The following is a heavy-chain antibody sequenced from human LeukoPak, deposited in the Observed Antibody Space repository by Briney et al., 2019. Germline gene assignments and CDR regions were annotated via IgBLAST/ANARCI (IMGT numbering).Heavy chain of an antibody. CDR3: ARGGPRSGYDLGHFDN. J-gene: IGHJ4*02. D-gene: IGHD5-12*01. Sequence: SETLSLTCTVSGGSISNYFWSWVRQPAGKGLEWIGRIYSTGRSDYNPSLKSRITMSVDTSKNQFSLKLSSVTAADTAVYYCARGGPRSGYDLGHFDNLGQGTLVTASS. V-gene: IGHV4-4*07. CDR2: IYSTGRS. CDR1: GGSISNYF.